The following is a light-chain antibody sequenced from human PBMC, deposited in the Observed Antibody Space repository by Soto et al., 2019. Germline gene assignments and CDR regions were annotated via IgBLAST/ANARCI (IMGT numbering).Light chain of an antibody. CDR2: DAS. CDR1: QSVSSY. Sequence: EIVLTQSPATLSLSPGERATLSCRASQSVSSYLAWYQQKPGQAPRLLIYDASNRATGIPARFSGSGSGTDVTLTISSLEPEDFDVYYCQQRSNWPVTFGPGTKVDIK. J-gene: IGKJ3*01. V-gene: IGKV3-11*01. CDR3: QQRSNWPVT.